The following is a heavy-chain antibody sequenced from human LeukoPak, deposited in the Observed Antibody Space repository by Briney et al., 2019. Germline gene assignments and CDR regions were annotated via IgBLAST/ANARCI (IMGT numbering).Heavy chain of an antibody. J-gene: IGHJ3*02. CDR1: GFRFSYHD. CDR2: IGAAGAHT. CDR3: ARELGGTKTGGFDI. V-gene: IGHV3-64*02. Sequence: GGSLRLSCAASGFRFSYHDMHWVRQAPGKGLEFVSSIGAAGAHTFYADSVKGRFTISGDNFQSTMYLQMDGLRPEDSAVYYCARELGGTKTGGFDIWGQGTVVTVSS. D-gene: IGHD1-14*01.